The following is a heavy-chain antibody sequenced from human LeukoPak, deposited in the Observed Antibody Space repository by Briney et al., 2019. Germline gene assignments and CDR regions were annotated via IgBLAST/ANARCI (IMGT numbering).Heavy chain of an antibody. Sequence: SVKVSCKASGGTFSSYAISWVRQAPGQGLEWMGRIIPIFGTANYAQKFQGRVTITTDESTSTAYMELSSLRSEDTAVYYCARSLYSGYVHWFDPWGQGTLVTVSS. V-gene: IGHV1-69*05. CDR3: ARSLYSGYVHWFDP. D-gene: IGHD5-12*01. J-gene: IGHJ5*02. CDR2: IIPIFGTA. CDR1: GGTFSSYA.